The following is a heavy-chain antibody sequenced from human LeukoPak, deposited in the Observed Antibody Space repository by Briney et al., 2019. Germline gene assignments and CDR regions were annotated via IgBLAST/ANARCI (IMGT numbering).Heavy chain of an antibody. Sequence: EASVKVSCKASGYTFTSYGISWVRQAPGQGLEWMGWISAYNGNTNYAQKLQGRVTMTTDTSTSTAYMELRSLRSDDTAVYYCARDNISEVPSPSHYYYYMDVWGKGTTVTVSS. CDR1: GYTFTSYG. CDR2: ISAYNGNT. D-gene: IGHD1-14*01. J-gene: IGHJ6*03. V-gene: IGHV1-18*01. CDR3: ARDNISEVPSPSHYYYYMDV.